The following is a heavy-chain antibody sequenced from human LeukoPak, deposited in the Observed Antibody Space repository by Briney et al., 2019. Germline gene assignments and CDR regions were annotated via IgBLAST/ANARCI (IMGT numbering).Heavy chain of an antibody. D-gene: IGHD3-3*01. J-gene: IGHJ3*02. CDR1: AFSFSTCA. CDR3: AGDSDVEPRSGFDI. V-gene: IGHV3-23*01. Sequence: GGSLRLSCAASAFSFSTCAMHWVRQPPGQGLAWVSTISSNGGMTFYSHSVKGRFSISRDNSKSILYLQMSSLRGEDTAVYYCAGDSDVEPRSGFDIWGQGTMATVSS. CDR2: ISSNGGMT.